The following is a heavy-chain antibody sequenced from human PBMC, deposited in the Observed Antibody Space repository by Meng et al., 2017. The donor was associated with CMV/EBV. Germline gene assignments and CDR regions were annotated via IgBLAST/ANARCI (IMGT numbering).Heavy chain of an antibody. V-gene: IGHV4-4*07. CDR2: IQVIGHT. D-gene: IGHD3-16*01. Sequence: QGPIKRSGPGLAKPSETLSPTFIASGSSIKNYNWNWVRQPAGQGLEWIGLIQVIGHTVYNPSLKSRVTVSLDASKSQFSLTLYSVTAADTATYYCAGSRPGGGACDYWGQGILVTVSS. CDR3: AGSRPGGGACDY. J-gene: IGHJ4*02. CDR1: GSSIKNYN.